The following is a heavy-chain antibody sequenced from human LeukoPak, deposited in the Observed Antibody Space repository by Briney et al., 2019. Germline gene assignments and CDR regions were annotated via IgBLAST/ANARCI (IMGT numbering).Heavy chain of an antibody. CDR2: ISSSSYI. J-gene: IGHJ5*02. D-gene: IGHD6-19*01. CDR1: GFTFSSYI. Sequence: GGSLRLSCAASGFTFSSYIMNWVRQAPGKGLEWVSSISSSSYIYYADSVKGRFTISRDNAKNSLYLQMNSLRAEDTAVYYCARLAVDSWFDPWGQGTLVTVSS. CDR3: ARLAVDSWFDP. V-gene: IGHV3-21*01.